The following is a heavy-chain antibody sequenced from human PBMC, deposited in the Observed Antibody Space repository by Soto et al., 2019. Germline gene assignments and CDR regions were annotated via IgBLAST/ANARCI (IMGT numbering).Heavy chain of an antibody. CDR2: INHSGST. CDR1: GGSFSGYY. J-gene: IGHJ6*02. CDR3: ARFRSIAARPHYYGMDV. V-gene: IGHV4-34*01. Sequence: PSETLSLTCAVYGGSFSGYYWSWIRQPPGKGLEWIGEINHSGSTNYNPSLKSRVTISVDTSKNQFSLKLSSVTAADTAVYCCARFRSIAARPHYYGMDVWGQGTTVTV. D-gene: IGHD6-6*01.